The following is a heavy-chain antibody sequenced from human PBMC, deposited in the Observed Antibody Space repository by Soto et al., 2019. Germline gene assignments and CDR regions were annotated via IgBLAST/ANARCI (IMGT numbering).Heavy chain of an antibody. CDR3: AKETNAYDINH. Sequence: QVQLVESGGGVVQPGRSLRLSCAASGFIFSGYAMHWVRQAPGKGLEWVAVISYDGNTQYYADSVKGSFTVSRDNSNNMLSVQLNNLRDGDTAIDYCAKETNAYDINHWCQVTLVSVSS. CDR2: ISYDGNTQ. V-gene: IGHV3-30-3*01. D-gene: IGHD3-9*01. J-gene: IGHJ5*02. CDR1: GFIFSGYA.